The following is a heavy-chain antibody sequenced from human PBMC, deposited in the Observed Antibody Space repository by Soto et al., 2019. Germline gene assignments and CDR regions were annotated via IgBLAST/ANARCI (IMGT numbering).Heavy chain of an antibody. J-gene: IGHJ1*01. CDR3: ARGGIVVVTATRYFQH. V-gene: IGHV4-34*01. Sequence: SETLSLTCADYGGSFSGYYWSWIRQPPGKGLEWIGEINHSGSTNYNPSLKSRVTISVDTSKNQFSLKLSSVTAADTAVYYCARGGIVVVTATRYFQHWGQGTLVTVSS. CDR1: GGSFSGYY. CDR2: INHSGST. D-gene: IGHD2-21*02.